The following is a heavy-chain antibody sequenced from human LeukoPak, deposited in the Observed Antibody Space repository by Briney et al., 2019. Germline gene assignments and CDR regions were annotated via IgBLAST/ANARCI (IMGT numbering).Heavy chain of an antibody. Sequence: ASVKVSCKASGYTFTSYDINWVRQATGQGLEWMGWMNPNSGNTGYAQKFQGRVTMTRNTSISTAYMELSGLRSEDTAVYYCARDMVRGVIIPLGYWGQGTLVTVSS. D-gene: IGHD3-10*01. J-gene: IGHJ4*02. CDR3: ARDMVRGVIIPLGY. CDR1: GYTFTSYD. V-gene: IGHV1-8*01. CDR2: MNPNSGNT.